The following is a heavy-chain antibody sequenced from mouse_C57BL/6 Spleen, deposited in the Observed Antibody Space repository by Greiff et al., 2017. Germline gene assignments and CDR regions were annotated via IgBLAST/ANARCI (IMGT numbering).Heavy chain of an antibody. CDR1: GFSLRTSGMG. V-gene: IGHV8-12*01. CDR2: IYWDDDK. J-gene: IGHJ1*03. D-gene: IGHD2-2*01. CDR3: ARRPYGYDWYFDI. Sequence: QVTLKESGPGILQSSQTLSLTCSFSGFSLRTSGMGVSWIRQPSGKGLEWLAHIYWDDDKRFNPSLKSRLTISKDTSRNQVFLKITSVDTADTATYYCARRPYGYDWYFDIWGTGTTVTVSS.